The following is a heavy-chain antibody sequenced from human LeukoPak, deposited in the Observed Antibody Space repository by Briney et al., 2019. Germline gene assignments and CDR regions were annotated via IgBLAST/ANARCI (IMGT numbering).Heavy chain of an antibody. CDR1: GFTFSSYA. V-gene: IGHV3-23*01. CDR2: IRGSGDDT. Sequence: GGSLRLSCAASGFTFSSYAVSWVRRAPGKGLEWGSAIRGSGDDTYYADSVKGRFTISRDNSKNTQYLQINSLRAEDTAVYYCAKAHDDWNYVYFRHWGQGTLVTVSS. J-gene: IGHJ1*01. D-gene: IGHD1-7*01. CDR3: AKAHDDWNYVYFRH.